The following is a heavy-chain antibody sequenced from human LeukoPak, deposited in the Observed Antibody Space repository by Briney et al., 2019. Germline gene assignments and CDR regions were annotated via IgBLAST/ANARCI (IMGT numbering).Heavy chain of an antibody. CDR3: ARDVGYCSGGSCYRWFAS. CDR2: ISTSSAVM. V-gene: IGHV3-48*01. CDR1: GFTFSSYS. J-gene: IGHJ5*01. Sequence: QPGGSLRLSCAASGFTFSSYSISWVRQAPGKGLEWVSYISTSSAVMYYADPVKGRFTISRDDARNSVSLQMNSLRADDTAVYYCARDVGYCSGGSCYRWFASWGQGTLVIVSS. D-gene: IGHD2-15*01.